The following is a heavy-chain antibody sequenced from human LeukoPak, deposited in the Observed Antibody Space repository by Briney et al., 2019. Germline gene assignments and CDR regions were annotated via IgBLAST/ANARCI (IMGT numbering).Heavy chain of an antibody. CDR1: GGSFSGYY. CDR2: INHRGST. J-gene: IGHJ4*02. D-gene: IGHD1-26*01. CDR3: ARYREVGATVDY. Sequence: SETLSLTCDVYGGSFSGYYWSWIRQPPGKGLEWIGEINHRGSTNYNPPLKSRVTISVDTSKNQFSLKLSSVTAADTAVYYCARYREVGATVDYWGQGTLVTVSS. V-gene: IGHV4-34*01.